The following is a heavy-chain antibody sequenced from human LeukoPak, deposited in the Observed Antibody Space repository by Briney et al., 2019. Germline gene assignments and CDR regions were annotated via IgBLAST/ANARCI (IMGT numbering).Heavy chain of an antibody. CDR3: ARGGVGANTYVWFDP. D-gene: IGHD1-26*01. Sequence: ASVKVSCKASGYTFTNYYIHWVRQAPGQGLECMGIINPSGGSTSYAQKFQGRVTMTRDMSTSTVYMELSSLRSEDTAVYYCARGGVGANTYVWFDPWGQGTLVTVSS. V-gene: IGHV1-46*01. CDR2: INPSGGST. CDR1: GYTFTNYY. J-gene: IGHJ5*02.